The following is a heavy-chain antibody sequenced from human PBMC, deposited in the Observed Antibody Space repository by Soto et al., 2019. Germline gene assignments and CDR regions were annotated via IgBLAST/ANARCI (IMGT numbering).Heavy chain of an antibody. CDR1: GFTFSSYA. V-gene: IGHV3-23*01. J-gene: IGHJ4*02. CDR2: ISGSGGST. Sequence: PGGSLRLSCAASGFTFSSYAMSWVRQAPGKVLEWVSAISGSGGSTYYADSVKGRFTISRDNSKNTLYLQMNSLRAEDTAVYYCVLWPPYYFDYWGQGTLVTVSS. D-gene: IGHD3-10*01. CDR3: VLWPPYYFDY.